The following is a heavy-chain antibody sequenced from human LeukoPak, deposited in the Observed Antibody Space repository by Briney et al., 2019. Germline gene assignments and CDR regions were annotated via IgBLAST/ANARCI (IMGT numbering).Heavy chain of an antibody. CDR2: INSDGSST. D-gene: IGHD3-16*01. CDR1: GFTFSSYW. J-gene: IGHJ4*02. Sequence: PGGSLRLSCAASGFTFSSYWMHWVRQAPGKGLVRVSRINSDGSSTSYADSVKGRFTISRDNAKNTLYLQMNSLRAEDTAVYYCVKDLNWAFDYWGQGTLVTVSS. CDR3: VKDLNWAFDY. V-gene: IGHV3-74*01.